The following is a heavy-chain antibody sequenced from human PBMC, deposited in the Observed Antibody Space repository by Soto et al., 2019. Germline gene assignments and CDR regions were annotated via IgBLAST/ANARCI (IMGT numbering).Heavy chain of an antibody. CDR3: AAFGIAVAGSGY. D-gene: IGHD6-19*01. J-gene: IGHJ4*02. CDR1: GVTFSSYA. Sequence: PGGSLRLSCAASGVTFSSYAMSWVRQAPGKGLEWVSAISGSGGSTYYADSVKGRFTISRDNSKNTLYLQMNSLRAEDTAVYYCAAFGIAVAGSGYWGQGTLVTVSS. V-gene: IGHV3-23*01. CDR2: ISGSGGST.